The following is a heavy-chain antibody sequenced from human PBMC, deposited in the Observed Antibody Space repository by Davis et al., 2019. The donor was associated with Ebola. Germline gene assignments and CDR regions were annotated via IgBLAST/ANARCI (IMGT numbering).Heavy chain of an antibody. J-gene: IGHJ4*02. CDR2: ISWNSDTI. Sequence: SLKISCAASGFTFDDYAMHWVRQAPGKGLEWVSGISWNSDTIVYADSVKGRFTISRDNAKNSLYLQMNSLRAEDTAVYYCARVPDYRGENWGQGTLVTVSS. CDR3: ARVPDYRGEN. V-gene: IGHV3-9*01. D-gene: IGHD3-10*01. CDR1: GFTFDDYA.